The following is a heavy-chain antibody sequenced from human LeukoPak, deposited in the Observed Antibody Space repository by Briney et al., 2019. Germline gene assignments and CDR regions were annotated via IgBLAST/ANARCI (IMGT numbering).Heavy chain of an antibody. Sequence: GGSLRLSCAASGFTFSDYYMSWIRQAPGKGLEWVSYISSSGSTIYYADSVKGRFTISRDNAKNSLYLQMNSLRAEDTAVYYCARSSGSSPYDAFDIWGQGTMVTVSS. V-gene: IGHV3-11*01. CDR1: GFTFSDYY. D-gene: IGHD3-10*01. CDR3: ARSSGSSPYDAFDI. J-gene: IGHJ3*02. CDR2: ISSSGSTI.